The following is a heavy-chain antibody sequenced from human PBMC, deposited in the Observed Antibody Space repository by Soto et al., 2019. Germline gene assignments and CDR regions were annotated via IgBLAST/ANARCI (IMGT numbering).Heavy chain of an antibody. CDR3: AGSGYYPNSGMDG. V-gene: IGHV4-30-2*01. D-gene: IGHD3-22*01. CDR2: IYHSGST. J-gene: IGHJ6*02. Sequence: QLQLQESGSGLVKPSQTLSLTCAVSGGSISSGGYSWSWIRQPPGKGLEWIGYIYHSGSTYYNPSPKSRVTISVDRSKNQFSLKRSSVTAADTAVYYCAGSGYYPNSGMDGWGQGTTVTVSS. CDR1: GGSISSGGYS.